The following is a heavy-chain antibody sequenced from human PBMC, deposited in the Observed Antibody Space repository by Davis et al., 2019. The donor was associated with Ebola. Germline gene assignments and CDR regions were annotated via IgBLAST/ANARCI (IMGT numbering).Heavy chain of an antibody. CDR2: IRHTGTT. J-gene: IGHJ6*03. D-gene: IGHD6-25*01. CDR1: GGSFSGYY. CDR3: TKGGAYCSSGACYGVSYMDV. V-gene: IGHV4-34*01. Sequence: PSETLSLTCAVHGGSFSGYYWSWIRQSPGKGLEWIGEIRHTGTTNYNPSLNSRVTISLDTSKNQFSLKLTSVTAAETAVYYCTKGGAYCSSGACYGVSYMDVWGKGTTVTVSS.